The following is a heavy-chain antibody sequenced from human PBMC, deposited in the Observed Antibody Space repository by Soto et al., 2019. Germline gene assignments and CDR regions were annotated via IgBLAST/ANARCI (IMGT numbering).Heavy chain of an antibody. Sequence: PSETLSLTCAVYGGSFSGYYWSWIRQPPGKGLEWIGEINHSGSTNYNPSLKSRVTISVDTSKNQFSLKLSSVTAADTAVYYCARGLLWFGELITHYFDYWGQGTLVTVSS. J-gene: IGHJ4*02. V-gene: IGHV4-34*01. CDR2: INHSGST. CDR1: GGSFSGYY. CDR3: ARGLLWFGELITHYFDY. D-gene: IGHD3-10*01.